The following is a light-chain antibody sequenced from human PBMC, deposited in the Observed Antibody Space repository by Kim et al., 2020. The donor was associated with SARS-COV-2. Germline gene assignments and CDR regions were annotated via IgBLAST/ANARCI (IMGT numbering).Light chain of an antibody. J-gene: IGLJ3*02. CDR3: VLYMGGGISV. CDR1: SGSVSTSYY. Sequence: QTVVTQEPSFSVSPGGTVTLTCGLSSGSVSTSYYPSWYQQTPGQAPRTLIYSTNTRSSGVPARFFDSIPGNKAALTITEAQADDESDYYCVLYMGGGISVFGGGTQLTVL. CDR2: STN. V-gene: IGLV8-61*01.